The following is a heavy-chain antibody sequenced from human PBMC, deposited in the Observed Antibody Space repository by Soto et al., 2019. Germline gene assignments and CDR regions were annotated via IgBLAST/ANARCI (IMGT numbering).Heavy chain of an antibody. J-gene: IGHJ6*02. D-gene: IGHD2-21*02. CDR2: MYKTGST. V-gene: IGHV4-59*13. Sequence: SETLSLTCTVSGGSISGYYWSWIRQPPGKGLEWIGYMYKTGSTVYNPSFKSRVTISVDTSKNQFSLKLNSVTAADTAVYYCARDLWGYCGTDCYPLDVWGRGTTVTVSS. CDR3: ARDLWGYCGTDCYPLDV. CDR1: GGSISGYY.